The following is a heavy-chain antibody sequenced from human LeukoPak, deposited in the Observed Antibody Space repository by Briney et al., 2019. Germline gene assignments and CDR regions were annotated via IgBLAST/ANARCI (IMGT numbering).Heavy chain of an antibody. CDR3: ARDSSGDGWFDP. CDR1: GGSISSYS. Sequence: SETLSLTCAVSGGSISSYSWSWIRQPPGKGLEWIGYIYHSGSTYYNPSLKSRVTISVDRSKNQFSLKLSSVTAADTAVYYCARDSSGDGWFDPWGQGTLVTVSS. D-gene: IGHD2-21*01. V-gene: IGHV4-30-2*01. CDR2: IYHSGST. J-gene: IGHJ5*02.